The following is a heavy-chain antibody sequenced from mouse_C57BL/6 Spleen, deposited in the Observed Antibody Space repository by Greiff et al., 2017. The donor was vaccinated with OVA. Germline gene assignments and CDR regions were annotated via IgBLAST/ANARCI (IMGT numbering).Heavy chain of an antibody. CDR1: GYTFTSYW. Sequence: QVQLQQPGAELVMPGASVKLSCKASGYTFTSYWMHWVKQRPGQGLEWIGEIDPSDSYTNYNQKFKGKSTLTVDKSSSTAYMQLSSLTSEDSAVYYCARRGGIYYGSSPYYFDFWGQGTTLTVSS. J-gene: IGHJ2*01. CDR2: IDPSDSYT. D-gene: IGHD1-1*01. V-gene: IGHV1-69*01. CDR3: ARRGGIYYGSSPYYFDF.